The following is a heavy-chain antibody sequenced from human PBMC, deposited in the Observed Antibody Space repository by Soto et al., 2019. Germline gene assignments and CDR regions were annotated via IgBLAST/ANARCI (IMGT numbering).Heavy chain of an antibody. CDR1: GFTFSSYG. CDR2: ISYDGSNK. V-gene: IGHV3-30*18. Sequence: GGSLRLSCAASGFTFSSYGMHWVRQAPGKGLEWVAVISYDGSNKYYADSVKGRFTISRDNSKNTLYLQMNSLRAEDTAVYYCAKDYVSGSYYSWSPGAFDIWGQGTMVTVSS. J-gene: IGHJ3*02. CDR3: AKDYVSGSYYSWSPGAFDI. D-gene: IGHD3-10*01.